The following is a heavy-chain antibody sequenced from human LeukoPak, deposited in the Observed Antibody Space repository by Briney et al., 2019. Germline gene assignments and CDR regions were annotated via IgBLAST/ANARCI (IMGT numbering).Heavy chain of an antibody. CDR1: GGSISSGGYY. J-gene: IGHJ5*02. D-gene: IGHD3-10*01. CDR2: IFYTGST. Sequence: PSETLSLTCTVSGGSISSGGYYWGWIRQPPGKGLEWIGHIFYTGSTTYNPSLKSRVTISVDKSKNQFSLKLSSVTTADTAIYFCARAGAWQIDPWGQGTLVTVSS. CDR3: ARAGAWQIDP. V-gene: IGHV4-61*08.